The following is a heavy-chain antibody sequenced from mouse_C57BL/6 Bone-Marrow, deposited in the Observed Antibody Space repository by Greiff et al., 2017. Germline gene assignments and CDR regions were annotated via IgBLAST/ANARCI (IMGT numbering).Heavy chain of an antibody. CDR3: ARDDYYAMDY. Sequence: DVHLVESGGGLVQPGGSLKLSCAASGFTFSDYYMYWVRQTPEKRLEWVAYISNGGGSTYYPDTVKGRFTISRDNAKNTLYLQMSRLKSEDTAMYYCARDDYYAMDYWGQGTSVTVSS. J-gene: IGHJ4*01. CDR1: GFTFSDYY. CDR2: ISNGGGST. V-gene: IGHV5-12*01.